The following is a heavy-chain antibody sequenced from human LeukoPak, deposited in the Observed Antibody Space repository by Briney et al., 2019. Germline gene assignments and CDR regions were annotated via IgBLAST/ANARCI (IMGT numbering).Heavy chain of an antibody. CDR2: IYSGGST. V-gene: IGHV3-66*01. CDR3: AELGITMIGGV. D-gene: IGHD3-10*02. Sequence: GGSLRLSCAASGFTVSSNYMSWVRQAPGKGLEWVSVIYSGGSTYYADSVKGRFTISRDNSKNTLYLQMNSLRAEDTAVYYCAELGITMIGGVWGKGTTVTVSS. CDR1: GFTVSSNY. J-gene: IGHJ6*04.